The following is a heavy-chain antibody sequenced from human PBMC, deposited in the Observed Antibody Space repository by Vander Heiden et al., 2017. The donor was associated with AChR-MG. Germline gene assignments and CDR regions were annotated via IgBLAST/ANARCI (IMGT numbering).Heavy chain of an antibody. CDR2: INPNSGGT. V-gene: IGHV1-2*02. CDR1: GYTFTGYY. D-gene: IGHD3-22*01. Sequence: QVQLVQSGAEVKKPGASVKVSCKASGYTFTGYYMHWVRQAPGQGLEWMGWINPNSGGTNYAQKFQGRVTMTRDTSISTAYMELSRLRSDDTAVYYCARSITMIVVVTKAFWPFDYWGQGTLVTVSS. J-gene: IGHJ4*02. CDR3: ARSITMIVVVTKAFWPFDY.